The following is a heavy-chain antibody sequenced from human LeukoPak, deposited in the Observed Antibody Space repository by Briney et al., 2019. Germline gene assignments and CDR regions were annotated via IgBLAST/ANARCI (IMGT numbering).Heavy chain of an antibody. CDR3: ARVGYYYDSRALDY. J-gene: IGHJ4*02. CDR1: GGSTSSGRYY. V-gene: IGHV4-31*03. CDR2: IYYSGSA. D-gene: IGHD3-22*01. Sequence: SQTLSLTCTVSGGSTSSGRYYWSWIRQHPGKGLEWIGYIYYSGSAYYNPSLKSRVTISVDTSKNQFSLKLSSVTAADTAVYYCARVGYYYDSRALDYWGQGTLVTVSS.